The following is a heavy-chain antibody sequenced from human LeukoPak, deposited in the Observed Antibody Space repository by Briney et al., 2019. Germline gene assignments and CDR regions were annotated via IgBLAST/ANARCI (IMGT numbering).Heavy chain of an antibody. CDR1: GGSISSYH. V-gene: IGHV4-59*01. CDR2: IYYSGST. CDR3: ARVEGYYDQYYFDY. Sequence: SQTLSLTCTVSGGSISSYHWSWIRQPPGKGLEWIGYIYYSGSTNYNPSLKSRVTISVDTSKNQFSLKLSSVTAADTAVYYCARVEGYYDQYYFDYWGQGTLVTVSS. D-gene: IGHD3-22*01. J-gene: IGHJ4*02.